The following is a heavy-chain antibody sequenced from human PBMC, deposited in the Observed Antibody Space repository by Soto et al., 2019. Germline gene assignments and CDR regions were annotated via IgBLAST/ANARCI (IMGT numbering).Heavy chain of an antibody. D-gene: IGHD6-19*01. CDR3: ARSLAVAGTSDWFDP. CDR2: MNPNSGNT. CDR1: GYTFTSYD. V-gene: IGHV1-8*01. Sequence: QVQLVQSGAEVKKPGASVKVSCKASGYTFTSYDINWVRQATGQGLEWMGWMNPNSGNTGYAQKFQGRVNMTRNTSISTAYMELSSRRSEDTAVYYCARSLAVAGTSDWFDPWGQGTLVTVSS. J-gene: IGHJ5*02.